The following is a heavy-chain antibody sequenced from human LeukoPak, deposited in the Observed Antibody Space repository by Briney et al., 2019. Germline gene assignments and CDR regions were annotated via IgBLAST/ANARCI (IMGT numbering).Heavy chain of an antibody. Sequence: ASVTVSCKASGYTFTSYGISWVRQAPGQGLEWMGRVSAYNGNTNYAQKLQGRVTMTTDTSTSTAYMELRSLRSDDTAVYYCARNTRKYSGYDYAYWGQGTLVTVSS. CDR2: VSAYNGNT. CDR3: ARNTRKYSGYDYAY. J-gene: IGHJ4*02. CDR1: GYTFTSYG. D-gene: IGHD5-12*01. V-gene: IGHV1-18*01.